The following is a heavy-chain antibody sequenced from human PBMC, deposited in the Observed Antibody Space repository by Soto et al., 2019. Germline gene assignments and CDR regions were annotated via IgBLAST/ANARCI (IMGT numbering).Heavy chain of an antibody. CDR3: ATLVVVAATMFDY. J-gene: IGHJ4*02. V-gene: IGHV3-30*03. Sequence: GGSLRLSCAASGFTFSSYGMHWVRQAPGKGLEWVAVISYDGSNKYYADSVKGRFTISRDNSKNTLYLQMNSLRAEDTAVYYCATLVVVAATMFDYWGQGTLVTVSS. D-gene: IGHD2-15*01. CDR2: ISYDGSNK. CDR1: GFTFSSYG.